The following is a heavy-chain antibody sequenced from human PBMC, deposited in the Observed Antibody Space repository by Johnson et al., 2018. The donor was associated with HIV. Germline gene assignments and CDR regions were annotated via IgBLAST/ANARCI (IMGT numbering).Heavy chain of an antibody. Sequence: MLLVESGGGLVQPGGSLRLSCAASGFTVSSNYMSWVRQAPGKGLEWVSVIYSGGSRYYADSVKGRFTISRDNSKNTLYLQMNSLRAEDTAVYYCAKDLFTEREDDAFDIWGQGTMVTVSS. V-gene: IGHV3-66*01. CDR1: GFTVSSNY. D-gene: IGHD1-26*01. J-gene: IGHJ3*02. CDR2: IYSGGSR. CDR3: AKDLFTEREDDAFDI.